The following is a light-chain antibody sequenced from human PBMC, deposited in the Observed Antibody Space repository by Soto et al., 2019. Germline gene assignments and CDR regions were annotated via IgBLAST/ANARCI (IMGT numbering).Light chain of an antibody. J-gene: IGLJ1*01. CDR2: DVS. CDR3: SSYISSSTLNV. CDR1: SSDVGSYNY. Sequence: QSVLTQPASVSGSPGQSITISCTGTSSDVGSYNYVSWYQQHPGKAPKLMIYDVSKRPSGVSNRFSGSKSGNTASLTISGLQAEDEADYYCSSYISSSTLNVFGTGTKVTVL. V-gene: IGLV2-14*01.